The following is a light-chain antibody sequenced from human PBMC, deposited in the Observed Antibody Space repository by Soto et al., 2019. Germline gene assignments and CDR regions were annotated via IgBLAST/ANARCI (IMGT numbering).Light chain of an antibody. CDR3: QQYDTYTMFT. CDR2: KAS. Sequence: DIPMTQSPSTLSASVGDRVTITCRASQSIRNWLAWYQQKPGKAPKLLIYKASSLESGVPSRFSGSGSGTDFTITISSLQPDDFATYYCQQYDTYTMFTFGQGNKLEI. V-gene: IGKV1-5*03. J-gene: IGKJ2*01. CDR1: QSIRNW.